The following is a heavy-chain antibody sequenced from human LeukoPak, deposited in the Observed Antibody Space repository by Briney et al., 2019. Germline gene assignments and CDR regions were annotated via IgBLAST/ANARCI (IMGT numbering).Heavy chain of an antibody. CDR1: GYTFTSYG. J-gene: IGHJ4*02. CDR2: INPNSGGT. V-gene: IGHV1-2*04. Sequence: ASVKVSCKASGYTFTSYGVIWVRQAPGQGLEWMGWINPNSGGTNYAQKFQGWVTMTRDTSISTAYMELSRLRSDDTAVYYCASTLKVTTPFSLRYWGQGTLVTVSS. D-gene: IGHD4-17*01. CDR3: ASTLKVTTPFSLRY.